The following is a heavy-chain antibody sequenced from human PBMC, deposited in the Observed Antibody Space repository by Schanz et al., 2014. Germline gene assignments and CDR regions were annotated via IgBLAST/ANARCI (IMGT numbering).Heavy chain of an antibody. CDR3: VKTDAGWRFDY. D-gene: IGHD6-19*01. Sequence: VQLVESGGGLAQPGGSLRLSCAASGFSVSTNYMSWVRQAPGKGLEWVAFISYDGNEKHYPDSVRGRFTISRDNSRNTVYLQMNNVGVDDTATYYCVKTDAGWRFDYWGQGTLVIVSS. J-gene: IGHJ4*02. V-gene: IGHV3-30*18. CDR2: ISYDGNEK. CDR1: GFSVSTNY.